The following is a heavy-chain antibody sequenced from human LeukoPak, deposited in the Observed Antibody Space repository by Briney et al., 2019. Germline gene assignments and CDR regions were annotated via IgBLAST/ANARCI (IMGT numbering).Heavy chain of an antibody. CDR1: GHTFTGYY. CDR3: ARRSPGIAAADY. Sequence: ASVKVSCKASGHTFTGYYMHWVRQAPGQGLEWMGWINPNSGGTNYAQKFQGRVTMTRDTSISTAYMELSRLRSDDTAVYYCARRSPGIAAADYWGQGTLVTVSS. CDR2: INPNSGGT. J-gene: IGHJ4*02. D-gene: IGHD6-13*01. V-gene: IGHV1-2*02.